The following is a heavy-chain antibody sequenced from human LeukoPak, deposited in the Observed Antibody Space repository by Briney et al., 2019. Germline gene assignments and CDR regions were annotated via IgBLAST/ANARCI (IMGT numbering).Heavy chain of an antibody. D-gene: IGHD1-26*01. J-gene: IGHJ6*03. Sequence: ASVKVSCKASGYTFTSYDINWVRQATGQGLEWMGWMNPNSGNTGYAQKFQGRVTITRNTSISTAYMELSSLRSEDTAVYYCARAGTRYKSSYRMGYYYMDVWGKGTTVTVSS. V-gene: IGHV1-8*03. CDR2: MNPNSGNT. CDR1: GYTFTSYD. CDR3: ARAGTRYKSSYRMGYYYMDV.